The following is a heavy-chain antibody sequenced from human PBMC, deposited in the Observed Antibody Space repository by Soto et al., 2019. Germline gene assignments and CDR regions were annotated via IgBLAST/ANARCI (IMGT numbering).Heavy chain of an antibody. CDR3: AKSHTSSGWYVTTDY. D-gene: IGHD6-19*01. J-gene: IGHJ4*02. V-gene: IGHV3-9*01. Sequence: PGGSLRLSCAASGFTFGDYAMQWVRQAPGKGLEWVSAISWNGGSIDYADSVKGRFTISRDNAKNSLYLQMNSLSAEDTASYYCAKSHTSSGWYVTTDYWGQGTRVTVSS. CDR1: GFTFGDYA. CDR2: ISWNGGSI.